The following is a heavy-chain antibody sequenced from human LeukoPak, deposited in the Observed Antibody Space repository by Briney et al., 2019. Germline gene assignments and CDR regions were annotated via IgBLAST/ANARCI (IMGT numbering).Heavy chain of an antibody. V-gene: IGHV3-23*01. CDR1: GFTFSSYA. Sequence: GGSLRLSCAASGFTFSSYAMSWVRQAPGKGLEWVSAISGSGGRTYYADSVKGRFTISRDNSKNTLYLQINSLRAEHTAVYYCAKEIHYYDSRDKPHFWGQGTLVTVSS. CDR3: AKEIHYYDSRDKPHF. CDR2: ISGSGGRT. D-gene: IGHD3-22*01. J-gene: IGHJ4*02.